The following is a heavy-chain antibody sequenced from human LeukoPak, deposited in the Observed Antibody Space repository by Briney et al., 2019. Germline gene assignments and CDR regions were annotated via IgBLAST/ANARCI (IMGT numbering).Heavy chain of an antibody. J-gene: IGHJ4*02. CDR3: ARSARDSSGYYFIR. CDR2: IIPIFGTA. V-gene: IGHV1-69*13. CDR1: GGTFSSYA. D-gene: IGHD3-22*01. Sequence: GASVKVSCKASGGTFSSYAISWVRQAPGQGLEWMGGIIPIFGTANYAQKFRGRVTITADESTSTAYMELSSLRSEDTAVYYCARSARDSSGYYFIRWGQGTLVTVSS.